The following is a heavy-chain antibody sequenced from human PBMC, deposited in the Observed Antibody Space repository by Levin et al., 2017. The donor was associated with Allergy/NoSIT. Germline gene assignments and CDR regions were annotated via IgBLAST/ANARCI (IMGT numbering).Heavy chain of an antibody. D-gene: IGHD3-10*01. CDR3: TTRRGSGSYYSQEENDAFDI. J-gene: IGHJ3*02. CDR1: GFTFSNAW. V-gene: IGHV3-15*01. Sequence: GESLKISCAASGFTFSNAWMSWVRQAPGKGLEWVGRIKSKTDGGTTDYAAPVKGRFTISRDDSKNTLYLQMNSLKTEDTAVYYCTTRRGSGSYYSQEENDAFDIWGQGTMVTVSS. CDR2: IKSKTDGGTT.